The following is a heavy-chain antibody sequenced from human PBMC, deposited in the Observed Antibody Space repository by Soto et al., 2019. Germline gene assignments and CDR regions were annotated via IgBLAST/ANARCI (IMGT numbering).Heavy chain of an antibody. CDR3: ARDRSGTLDY. V-gene: IGHV1-69*13. CDR1: GGTFSSYA. CDR2: IIPIFGTA. Sequence: GASGKGSCKASGGTFSSYAISWVRQAPGQGLEWMGGIIPIFGTANYAQKFQGRVTITADESTSTAYMEPSSLRSEDTAVYYCARDRSGTLDYWGQGTLVTVYS. D-gene: IGHD1-1*01. J-gene: IGHJ4*02.